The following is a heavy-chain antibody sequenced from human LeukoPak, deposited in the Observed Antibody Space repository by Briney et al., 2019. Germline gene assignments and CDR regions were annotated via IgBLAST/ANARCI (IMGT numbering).Heavy chain of an antibody. CDR1: GGSISSYY. CDR3: ARLKKIAAAGTHYFDY. V-gene: IGHV4-59*08. J-gene: IGHJ4*02. Sequence: SETLSLTCTVSGGSISSYYWSWIRQPPGEGLEWIGYIYYSGSTNYNPSLKSRVTISVDTSKNQFSLKLSSVTAADTAVYYCARLKKIAAAGTHYFDYWGQGTLVTVSS. D-gene: IGHD6-13*01. CDR2: IYYSGST.